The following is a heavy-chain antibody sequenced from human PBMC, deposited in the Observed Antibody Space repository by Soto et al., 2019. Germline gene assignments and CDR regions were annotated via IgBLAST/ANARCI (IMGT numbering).Heavy chain of an antibody. V-gene: IGHV4-31*03. CDR3: ARGRYSSSSNWFDP. D-gene: IGHD6-6*01. CDR1: GGSISSGDYY. CDR2: IYYSGST. Sequence: QVQLQESGPGLVKPSQTLSLTCTVSGGSISSGDYYWSWIRQHPGKGLEWIGYIYYSGSTHYNPSLKSRVTMSVDTSENQFSLKLSSLTAAYTAVYYCARGRYSSSSNWFDPWGQGTLVTVSS. J-gene: IGHJ5*02.